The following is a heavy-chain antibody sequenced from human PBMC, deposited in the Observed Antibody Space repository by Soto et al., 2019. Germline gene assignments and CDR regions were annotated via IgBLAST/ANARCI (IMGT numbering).Heavy chain of an antibody. J-gene: IGHJ5*02. V-gene: IGHV1-18*01. D-gene: IGHD1-20*01. CDR2: ISAYNGNT. CDR3: ARGPPVQEAVYNWFDP. CDR1: GYTFTSYG. Sequence: ASVKVSCKASGYTFTSYGISWVRQAPGQGLEWMGWISAYNGNTNYAQKLQGRVTMTTDTSTSTAYMGLRSLRSDDTAVYYCARGPPVQEAVYNWFDPWGQGTLVTVSS.